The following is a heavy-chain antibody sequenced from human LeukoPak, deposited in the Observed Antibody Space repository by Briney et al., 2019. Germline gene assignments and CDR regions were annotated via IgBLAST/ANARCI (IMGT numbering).Heavy chain of an antibody. Sequence: ASVKVSCKTSGYTFTSYAMHWVRQVPGQRLEWMGWINAGNGNTKYSQKFQGRVTITRDTSASTAYMELSSLRSEDTAVYYCARDMAPGADYYDSSGYRFREAFDIWGQGTMVTVSS. CDR1: GYTFTSYA. CDR3: ARDMAPGADYYDSSGYRFREAFDI. D-gene: IGHD3-22*01. V-gene: IGHV1-3*01. CDR2: INAGNGNT. J-gene: IGHJ3*02.